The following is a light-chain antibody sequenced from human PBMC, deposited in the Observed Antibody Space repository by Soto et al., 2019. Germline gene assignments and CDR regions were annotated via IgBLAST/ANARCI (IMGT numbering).Light chain of an antibody. V-gene: IGLV1-44*01. CDR3: EAWDVSLNAWV. CDR1: SSNIGSNV. Sequence: QSVLTQPPSASGTPGQRVTISCSGSSSNIGSNVVNWYQQLPGTAPKLLMYRNDQRPSAFPDRFSGSKSGTSASLAISGLQSEDEADYYCEAWDVSLNAWVFGGGTKLTVL. J-gene: IGLJ3*02. CDR2: RND.